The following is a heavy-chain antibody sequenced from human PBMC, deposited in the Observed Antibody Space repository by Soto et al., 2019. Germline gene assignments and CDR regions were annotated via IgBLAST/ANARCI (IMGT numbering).Heavy chain of an antibody. J-gene: IGHJ5*02. Sequence: SETLSLTCTFSVGSISSSSYYWGWIRQPPGKGLEWIGSIYYSGSTYYNPSLKSRVTISVDTSKNQFSLKLSSVTAADTAVYYCARHPPQIAAAPLGGLTPWGQGTLVTVSS. CDR1: VGSISSSSYY. CDR2: IYYSGST. CDR3: ARHPPQIAAAPLGGLTP. D-gene: IGHD6-13*01. V-gene: IGHV4-39*01.